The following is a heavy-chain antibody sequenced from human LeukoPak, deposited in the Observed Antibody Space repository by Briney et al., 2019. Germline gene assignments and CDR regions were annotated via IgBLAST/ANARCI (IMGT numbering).Heavy chain of an antibody. J-gene: IGHJ4*02. CDR2: IYPGDSDT. D-gene: IGHD3-3*01. CDR1: GYSFTSYW. CDR3: ARQYDFWSGYHDY. V-gene: IGHV5-51*01. Sequence: GESLKISCKGSGYSFTSYWIGWVRQMPGKGLERMGIIYPGDSDTRYSPSFQGQVTISADKSISTAYLQWSSLKAPDTAMYYCARQYDFWSGYHDYWGQGTLVTVSS.